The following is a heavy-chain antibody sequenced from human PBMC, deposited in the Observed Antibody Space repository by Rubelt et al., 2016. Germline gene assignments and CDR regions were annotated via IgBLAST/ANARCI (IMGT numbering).Heavy chain of an antibody. V-gene: IGHV3-11*04. D-gene: IGHD3-22*01. J-gene: IGHJ4*02. Sequence: KPGGSLRLSCAASGFSFSDYYMSWVRQAPGKGLEWISFISRRSSTIYYADSVKGRFTISRDNAKNSLFLQMNSLRVEDTAVYYCVRGYYDSSDSYSGAFWGQGALVTVSS. CDR3: VRGYYDSSDSYSGAF. CDR1: GFSFSDYY. CDR2: ISRRSSTI.